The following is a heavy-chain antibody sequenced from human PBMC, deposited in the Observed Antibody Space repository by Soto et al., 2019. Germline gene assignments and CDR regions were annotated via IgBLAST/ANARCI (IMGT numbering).Heavy chain of an antibody. D-gene: IGHD2-2*01. V-gene: IGHV1-18*01. CDR1: GYTFTSYG. J-gene: IGHJ6*02. Sequence: QVQLVQSGAEVKKPGASVKVSCKAPGYTFTSYGISWVRQAPGQGLEWMGWISAYNGNTNYAQKLQGRVTMTTDTSTXXAXMAXRSLRSDDTAVYYCAREGDCSSTSCYVHYYYGMDVWGQGTTVTVSS. CDR2: ISAYNGNT. CDR3: AREGDCSSTSCYVHYYYGMDV.